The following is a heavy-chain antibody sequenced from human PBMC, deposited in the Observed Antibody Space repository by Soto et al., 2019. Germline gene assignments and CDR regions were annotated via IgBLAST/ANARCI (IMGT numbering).Heavy chain of an antibody. V-gene: IGHV4-59*01. Sequence: QVRLQESGPGLGKPSETLSLTCTVPVGSIRGYYWSWIRHPPGKGLEWIGYLYNTGSTIYNPSLKSRVTISVDTSKNQFSLKLNSVTAADTAVYYCARDLWGYCGTDCYPLDVW. J-gene: IGHJ6*01. CDR2: LYNTGST. CDR1: VGSIRGYY. CDR3: ARDLWGYCGTDCYPLDV. D-gene: IGHD2-21*02.